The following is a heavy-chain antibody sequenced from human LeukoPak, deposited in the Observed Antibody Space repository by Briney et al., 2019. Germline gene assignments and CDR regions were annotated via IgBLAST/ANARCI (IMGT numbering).Heavy chain of an antibody. CDR2: INPSGGRT. D-gene: IGHD6-13*01. Sequence: ASVKVSCKPSGYTFTSYYMHWVRQAPGQGFEWMGIINPSGGRTSYAQKFQGRVTMTRDMSTSTVYMELSSLRSEDTAVYYCAREGSSWYGYYYYMDVWGKGTTVTVSS. CDR1: GYTFTSYY. CDR3: AREGSSWYGYYYYMDV. V-gene: IGHV1-46*01. J-gene: IGHJ6*03.